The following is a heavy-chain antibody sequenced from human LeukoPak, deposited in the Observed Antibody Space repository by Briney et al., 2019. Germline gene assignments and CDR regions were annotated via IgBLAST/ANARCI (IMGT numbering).Heavy chain of an antibody. V-gene: IGHV1-69*05. CDR1: GGTFSSYA. Sequence: ASVKVSCKASGGTFSSYAISWVRQAPGQGLEWMGGIIPIFGTVNYAQKFQGRVTITTDESTSTAYMELSSLRSEDTAVYYCAGVTMEKGLDYWGQGTLVTVSS. CDR2: IIPIFGTV. J-gene: IGHJ4*02. D-gene: IGHD5-24*01. CDR3: AGVTMEKGLDY.